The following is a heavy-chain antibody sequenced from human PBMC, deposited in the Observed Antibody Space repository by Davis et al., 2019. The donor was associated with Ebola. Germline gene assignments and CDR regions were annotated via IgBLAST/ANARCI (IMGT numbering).Heavy chain of an antibody. V-gene: IGHV3-30*18. Sequence: GGSLRLSCAASGFAFSSYGMHWVRQAPGKGLEWVAVISYDGSNKYYADSVKGRFTISRDNSKNTLYLQMNSLRAEDTAVYYCAKDGYDILTGYFSWDYWGQGTLVTVSS. D-gene: IGHD3-9*01. CDR1: GFAFSSYG. J-gene: IGHJ4*02. CDR2: ISYDGSNK. CDR3: AKDGYDILTGYFSWDY.